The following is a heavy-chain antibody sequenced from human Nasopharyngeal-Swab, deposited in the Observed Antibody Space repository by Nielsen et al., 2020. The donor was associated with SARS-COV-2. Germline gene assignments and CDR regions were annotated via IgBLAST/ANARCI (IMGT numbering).Heavy chain of an antibody. D-gene: IGHD5-12*01. CDR2: ISYDGSNK. CDR1: GFTFSSYA. V-gene: IGHV3-30-3*01. CDR3: ARDRNPVGYSGYGQYYYMDV. J-gene: IGHJ6*03. Sequence: GGSLRLSCAASGFTFSSYAMHWVRQAPGKGLEWVAVISYDGSNKYYADSVKGRFTISRDNSKNTLYLQMNSLRAEDTAVYYCARDRNPVGYSGYGQYYYMDVWGKGTTVTASS.